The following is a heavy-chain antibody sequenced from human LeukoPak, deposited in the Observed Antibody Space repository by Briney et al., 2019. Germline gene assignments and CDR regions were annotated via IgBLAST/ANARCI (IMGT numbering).Heavy chain of an antibody. Sequence: PGESLRLSCAASGFTFSRYWIHWVRQAPGKGLEWVSRINPDGSTTTYADSVKGRFTNSRDNAKNTVYLQMNSLRAEDTAVYYCARVLSGSWDWFDPWGQGTLVTVSS. CDR3: ARVLSGSWDWFDP. V-gene: IGHV3-74*01. D-gene: IGHD3-22*01. CDR2: INPDGSTT. J-gene: IGHJ5*02. CDR1: GFTFSRYW.